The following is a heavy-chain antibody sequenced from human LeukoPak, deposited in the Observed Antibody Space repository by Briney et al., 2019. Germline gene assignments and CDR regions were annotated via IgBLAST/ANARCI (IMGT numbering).Heavy chain of an antibody. Sequence: ASVKVSCKASGYTFTSYDINWVRQATGQGLEWMGWMNPNSGNTGYAQKFQDRVTMTRNTSISTAYMELSSLRSEDTAVYYCARVGEYCSGGSCYSVRYFQHWGQGTLVTVSS. CDR2: MNPNSGNT. J-gene: IGHJ1*01. D-gene: IGHD2-15*01. CDR3: ARVGEYCSGGSCYSVRYFQH. V-gene: IGHV1-8*01. CDR1: GYTFTSYD.